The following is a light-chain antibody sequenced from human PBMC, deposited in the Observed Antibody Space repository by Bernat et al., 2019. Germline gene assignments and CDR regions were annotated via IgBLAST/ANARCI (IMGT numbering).Light chain of an antibody. J-gene: IGLJ2*01. V-gene: IGLV3-19*01. CDR3: KSRDSSGNHLRVV. CDR2: GKN. CDR1: SLRSYY. Sequence: SSELTQDPAVSVALGQSVMITCQGDSLRSYYASWYQQKPGQAPVLVIYGKNNRPSGIPDRFSGSSSGNTASLTITGAQAEDEADYYCKSRDSSGNHLRVVFGGGTKLTVV.